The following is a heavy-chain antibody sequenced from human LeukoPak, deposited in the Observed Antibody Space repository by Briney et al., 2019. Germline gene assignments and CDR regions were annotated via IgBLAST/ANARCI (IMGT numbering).Heavy chain of an antibody. V-gene: IGHV1-2*06. Sequence: ASVKVSCKASGYTLTGYSMHWVRQAPGQGLEWMGRINPNSVGTNYAQKFQGRVTMTRDTSISTAYMELSRLRSDDTAVYYCARAGPYYDFWSGPASFFDYWGQGTLVTVSS. J-gene: IGHJ4*02. CDR3: ARAGPYYDFWSGPASFFDY. CDR2: INPNSVGT. D-gene: IGHD3-3*01. CDR1: GYTLTGYS.